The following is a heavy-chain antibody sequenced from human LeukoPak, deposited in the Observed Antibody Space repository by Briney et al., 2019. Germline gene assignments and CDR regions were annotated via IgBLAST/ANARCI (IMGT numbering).Heavy chain of an antibody. V-gene: IGHV3-11*01. CDR3: AKDAQYYDFWSGDYYYYYMDV. Sequence: GGSLRLSCAASGFTFSDYNMRWIRQAPGKGLEWVSSISRSCSTKYYADSVKGRFTISRDNAKNSLFLQMNSLRAEDTAVYYCAKDAQYYDFWSGDYYYYYMDVWGKGTTVTVSS. CDR1: GFTFSDYN. J-gene: IGHJ6*03. CDR2: ISRSCSTK. D-gene: IGHD3-3*01.